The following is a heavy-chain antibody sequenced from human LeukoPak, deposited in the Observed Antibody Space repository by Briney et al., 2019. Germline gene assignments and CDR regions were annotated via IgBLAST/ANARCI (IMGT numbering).Heavy chain of an antibody. V-gene: IGHV4-59*12. CDR3: AKTITLFGVAHYYYMDV. CDR2: IYYSGSST. Sequence: PSETLSLTCSVSGGSINSDYWSWVRQPPGKGLEWIGYIYYSGSSTNYNPSLKSRVTISVDRSKNQFSLKLTSVTAADTAVYYCAKTITLFGVAHYYYMDVWGKGTTVTVSS. D-gene: IGHD3-3*01. J-gene: IGHJ6*03. CDR1: GGSINSDY.